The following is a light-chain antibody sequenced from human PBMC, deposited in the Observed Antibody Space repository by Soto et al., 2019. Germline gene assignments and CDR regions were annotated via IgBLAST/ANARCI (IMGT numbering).Light chain of an antibody. CDR1: QSVGSN. V-gene: IGKV3-15*01. Sequence: EIVMTQSPATLSVSPGERASLSCRASQSVGSNLAWYQQTAGQAPRLLIYGASTRATGIPARFSGSGSGTAFTITISSLQSDDFAVYSCQQYTNWPYTFGQGTKLEIK. J-gene: IGKJ2*01. CDR2: GAS. CDR3: QQYTNWPYT.